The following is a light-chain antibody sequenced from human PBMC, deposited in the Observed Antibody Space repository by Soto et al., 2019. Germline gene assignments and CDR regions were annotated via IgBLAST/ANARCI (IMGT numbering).Light chain of an antibody. J-gene: IGLJ1*01. Sequence: QSALTQPASVSGSPGQSITISCTGTSSDVGGYNSVSWYQQHPGKAPKLIIFDVIHRPSGVSYRFSGSTSGNTASLTISGLQAEDEAAYYCSSYTSSGTLYVFGTGTKLTVL. V-gene: IGLV2-14*01. CDR2: DVI. CDR1: SSDVGGYNS. CDR3: SSYTSSGTLYV.